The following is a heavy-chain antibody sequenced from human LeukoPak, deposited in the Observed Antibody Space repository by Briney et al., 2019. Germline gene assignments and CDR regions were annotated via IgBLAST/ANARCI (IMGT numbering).Heavy chain of an antibody. CDR2: IYYSGST. Sequence: SETLSLTCTVSGGSISSDYWGWIRQPPGKGLEWIGSIYYSGSTYYNPSLESRVTISVDTSKNQFSLKLSSVTAADTAVYYCANAFDIWGQGTMVTVSS. V-gene: IGHV4-39*01. J-gene: IGHJ3*02. CDR3: ANAFDI. CDR1: GGSISSDY.